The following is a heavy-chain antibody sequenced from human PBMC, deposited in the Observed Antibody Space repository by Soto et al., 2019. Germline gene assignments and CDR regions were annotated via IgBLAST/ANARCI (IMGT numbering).Heavy chain of an antibody. D-gene: IGHD1-26*01. V-gene: IGHV3-74*01. CDR2: INSDGSRT. CDR1: GFTFSSYW. J-gene: IGHJ4*02. CDR3: ASGKWEPLPAF. Sequence: EVQLVESGGGLVQPGGSLRLSCAASGFTFSSYWMHWVRQAPGKGLVWVSNINSDGSRTNYADSVKGRFTISRDNAKNRLYLQMNSLRVEDTAVYYWASGKWEPLPAFGGQGTLVTVSS.